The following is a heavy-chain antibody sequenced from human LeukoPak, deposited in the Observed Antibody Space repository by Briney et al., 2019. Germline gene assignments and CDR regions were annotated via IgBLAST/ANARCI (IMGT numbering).Heavy chain of an antibody. Sequence: SETLSLTCTVSGGSISSYYWSWIRQPPGKGLEWIGYIYYSGSTDYNPSLKSRVTISVDTSKNQFSLKLSSVTAADTAVYYCAGSDGGVWFDPWGQGTLVTVSS. CDR2: IYYSGST. CDR3: AGSDGGVWFDP. J-gene: IGHJ5*02. CDR1: GGSISSYY. V-gene: IGHV4-59*01. D-gene: IGHD5-24*01.